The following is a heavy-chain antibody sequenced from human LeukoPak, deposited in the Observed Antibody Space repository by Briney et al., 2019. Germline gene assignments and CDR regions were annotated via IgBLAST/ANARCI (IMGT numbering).Heavy chain of an antibody. V-gene: IGHV4-38-2*01. CDR2: IYHSGGT. Sequence: PSETLSLTCAVSGYSISSGYYWGWIRQPPGKGLEWIGSIYHSGGTYYNPSLKSRVTISVDTSKNQFSLKLSSVTAADTAVYYCARGGRYYDPLDAFDIWGQGTMVTVSS. CDR3: ARGGRYYDPLDAFDI. CDR1: GYSISSGYY. J-gene: IGHJ3*02. D-gene: IGHD3-22*01.